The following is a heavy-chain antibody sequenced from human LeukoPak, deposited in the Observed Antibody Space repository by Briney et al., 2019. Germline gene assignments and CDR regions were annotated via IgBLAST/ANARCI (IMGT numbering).Heavy chain of an antibody. CDR1: GGSISSSSYY. J-gene: IGHJ4*02. V-gene: IGHV4-39*07. CDR3: ARGGDRSFDY. CDR2: INHSGST. Sequence: SETLSLTCTVSGGSISSSSYYWSWIRQPPGKGLEWIGEINHSGSTNYNPSLKSRVTISVDTSKNQFSLNLNSVTAADTAVYYCARGGDRSFDYWGQGTLVTVSS. D-gene: IGHD3-10*01.